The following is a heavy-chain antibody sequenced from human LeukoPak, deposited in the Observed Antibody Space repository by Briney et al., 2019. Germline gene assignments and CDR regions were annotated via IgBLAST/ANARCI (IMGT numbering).Heavy chain of an antibody. CDR2: IYYSGST. V-gene: IGHV4-59*01. J-gene: IGHJ5*02. D-gene: IGHD6-19*01. Sequence: PSETLSLTCTVSGGSISSYYWSWIRQPPGKGLEWIGYIYYSGSTNYNPSLKSRVTISVDTSKNQFSLKLSSVTAADTAEYYCARGGRAVASNWFDPWGQGTLVTVSS. CDR3: ARGGRAVASNWFDP. CDR1: GGSISSYY.